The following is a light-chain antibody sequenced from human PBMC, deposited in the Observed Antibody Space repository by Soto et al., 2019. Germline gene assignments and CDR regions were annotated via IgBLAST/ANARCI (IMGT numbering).Light chain of an antibody. J-gene: IGLJ2*01. CDR3: NSYTLSKTVI. CDR1: SSDVGAHDF. Sequence: QSALTQPASVSGSPGQSITISCSGTSSDVGAHDFVSWYQHHPDKAPKVIIFEGTKRPSGVSDRFSGSKTGNTASLTISGLQAEDEADYYCNSYTLSKTVIFGGGTTVTVL. V-gene: IGLV2-14*01. CDR2: EGT.